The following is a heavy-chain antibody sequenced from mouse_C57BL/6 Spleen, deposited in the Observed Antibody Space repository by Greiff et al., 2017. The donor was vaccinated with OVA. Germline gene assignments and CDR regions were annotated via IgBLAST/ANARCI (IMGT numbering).Heavy chain of an antibody. CDR1: GYAFTNYL. Sequence: QVHVKQSGAELVRPGTSVKVSCKASGYAFTNYLIEWVKQRPGQGLEWIGVINPGSGGTNYNEKFKGKATLTADKSSSTAYMQLSSLTSEDSAVYFCAGGSSQPWYFDVWGTGTTVTVSS. CDR2: INPGSGGT. CDR3: AGGSSQPWYFDV. J-gene: IGHJ1*03. V-gene: IGHV1-54*01. D-gene: IGHD1-1*01.